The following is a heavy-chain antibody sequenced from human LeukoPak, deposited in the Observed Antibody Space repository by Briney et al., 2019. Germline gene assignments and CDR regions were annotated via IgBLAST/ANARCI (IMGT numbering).Heavy chain of an antibody. Sequence: SETLSLTCAVYGGSLSGYYWSWIRQPPGKGLEWIGEINHSGSTNYNPSLKSRVTISVDTSKNQFSLKLSSVTAADTAVYYCARGLRYPYYYYGMDVWGQGTTVTVSS. CDR3: ARGLRYPYYYYGMDV. V-gene: IGHV4-34*01. CDR1: GGSLSGYY. CDR2: INHSGST. J-gene: IGHJ6*02. D-gene: IGHD4-17*01.